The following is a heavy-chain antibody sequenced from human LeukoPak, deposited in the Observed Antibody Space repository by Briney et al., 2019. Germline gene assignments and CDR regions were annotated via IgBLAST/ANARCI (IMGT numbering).Heavy chain of an antibody. CDR1: GYTFTSYD. J-gene: IGHJ6*03. CDR3: ARVLKGRGSPYYYMDV. V-gene: IGHV1-8*03. Sequence: ASVKVSCKASGYTFTSYDINWVRQATGQGLEWMGWMNPNSGNTGYAQKFQGRVTITRNTSISTAYMELSSLRSEDTAVYYCARVLKGRGSPYYYMDVWGKGTTVTISS. CDR2: MNPNSGNT. D-gene: IGHD5-12*01.